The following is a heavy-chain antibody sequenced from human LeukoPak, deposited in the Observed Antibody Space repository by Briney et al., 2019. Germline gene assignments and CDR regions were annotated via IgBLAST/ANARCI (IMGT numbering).Heavy chain of an antibody. D-gene: IGHD5-12*01. CDR3: ARDRAYSGNDATYFDC. J-gene: IGHJ4*02. CDR2: VSSDGSKK. V-gene: IGHV3-30-3*01. Sequence: GGSLRLSCAASGFIFSSYSVHWVGQALGKGLDWVAVVSSDGSKKFYADSVKGRFSISRDNSKNTLYLQMNSLRTEDTAVYYCARDRAYSGNDATYFDCWGQGTLVTVSS. CDR1: GFIFSSYS.